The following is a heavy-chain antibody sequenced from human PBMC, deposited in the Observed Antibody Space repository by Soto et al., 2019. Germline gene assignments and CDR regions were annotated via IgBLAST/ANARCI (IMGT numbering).Heavy chain of an antibody. J-gene: IGHJ4*02. V-gene: IGHV3-23*01. CDR1: GFTFSSYA. D-gene: IGHD3-22*01. Sequence: EVQLLESGGGLVQPGGSLRLSCAASGFTFSSYAMSWVRQAPGKGLEWVSAISGRGGSTYYADSVKGRFTISRDNSKNTLYLQMNSLRAEDTAVYYCAKTYYYDSSGYYPVNFDYWGQGTLVTVSS. CDR2: ISGRGGST. CDR3: AKTYYYDSSGYYPVNFDY.